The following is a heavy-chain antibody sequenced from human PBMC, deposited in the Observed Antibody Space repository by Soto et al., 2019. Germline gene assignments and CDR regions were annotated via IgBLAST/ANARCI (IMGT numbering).Heavy chain of an antibody. Sequence: PSETLSLTCAVSGVSISSSNWWSWVRQPPGKGLEWIGEIYHSGSTNYNPSLKSRVTISVDKSKNQFSLKLSSVTAADTAVYYCARAYSSGWYIFDYWGQGTLVTVSS. J-gene: IGHJ4*02. CDR1: GVSISSSNW. V-gene: IGHV4-4*02. CDR2: IYHSGST. D-gene: IGHD6-19*01. CDR3: ARAYSSGWYIFDY.